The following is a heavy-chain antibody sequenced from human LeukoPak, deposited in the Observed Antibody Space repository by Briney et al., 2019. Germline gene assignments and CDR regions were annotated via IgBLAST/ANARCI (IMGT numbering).Heavy chain of an antibody. J-gene: IGHJ4*02. CDR1: GGSISSYY. CDR2: IYYSGST. CDR3: AKGSRRYCSGGSCSTPFDY. V-gene: IGHV4-59*01. D-gene: IGHD2-15*01. Sequence: SSETLSLTCTVSGGSISSYYWSWIRRPPGKGLEWIGYIYYSGSTNYNPSLKSRVTISVDTSKNQFSLKLSSVTAADTAVYYCAKGSRRYCSGGSCSTPFDYWGQGTLVTVSS.